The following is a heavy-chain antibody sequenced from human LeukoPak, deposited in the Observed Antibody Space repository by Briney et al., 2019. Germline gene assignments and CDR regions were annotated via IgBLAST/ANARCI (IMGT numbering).Heavy chain of an antibody. J-gene: IGHJ5*02. CDR2: IWHDASDI. CDR3: VKDHLVRGVMAS. Sequence: GGSPRLSCAASGFVFSTSVMHWVRQAPGKGLEGVALIWHDASDIYYADSVKGRFTISRDNSKNTLYLQTHSLRTEDTGVYYCVKDHLVRGVMASWGQGTLVTVSS. D-gene: IGHD3-10*01. CDR1: GFVFSTSV. V-gene: IGHV3-30*02.